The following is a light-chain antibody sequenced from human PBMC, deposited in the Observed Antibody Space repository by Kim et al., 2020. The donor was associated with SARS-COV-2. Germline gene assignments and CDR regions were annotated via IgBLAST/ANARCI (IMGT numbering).Light chain of an antibody. V-gene: IGLV3-19*01. Sequence: SSELTQDPAVSVALGQTVRITCQGDSLRSYYASWYKQKPGQAPILVIYGKNNRPSGLPDRFSGSSSGNTASLPITGAQAEDEADYYCNSRDSSGNHVVFG. J-gene: IGLJ2*01. CDR3: NSRDSSGNHVV. CDR1: SLRSYY. CDR2: GKN.